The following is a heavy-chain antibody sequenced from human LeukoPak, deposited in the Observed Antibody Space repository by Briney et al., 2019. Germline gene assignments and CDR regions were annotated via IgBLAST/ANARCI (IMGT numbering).Heavy chain of an antibody. D-gene: IGHD2-2*01. V-gene: IGHV3-30*02. J-gene: IGHJ3*02. CDR1: GFTFTSYG. CDR2: IRYDGSDK. CDR3: NSLPDAFDI. Sequence: PGGSLRLSCAASGFTFTSYGMHWVRQAPGKGLEWVAFIRYDGSDKYYADSVEGRFTISRDNSKNTLYLQMNSLRAEDTALYYCNSLPDAFDIWGQGTMVTVSS.